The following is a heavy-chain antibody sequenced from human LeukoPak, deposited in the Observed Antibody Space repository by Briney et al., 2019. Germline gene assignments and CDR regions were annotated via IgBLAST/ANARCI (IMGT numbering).Heavy chain of an antibody. CDR2: ISAYNGNT. CDR3: AGRAYCGGDCYFPPDY. CDR1: GYTFTSYG. J-gene: IGHJ4*02. V-gene: IGHV1-18*01. Sequence: GASVKVSCKASGYTFTSYGISWVRQALGQGLEWMGWISAYNGNTNYAQKLQGRVTMTTDTSTSTAYMELRSLRSDDTAVYYCAGRAYCGGDCYFPPDYWGQGTLVTVSS. D-gene: IGHD2-21*02.